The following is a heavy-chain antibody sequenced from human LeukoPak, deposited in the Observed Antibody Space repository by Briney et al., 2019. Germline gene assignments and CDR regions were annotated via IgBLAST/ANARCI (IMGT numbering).Heavy chain of an antibody. V-gene: IGHV1-69*04. CDR3: ASVARATETNFDY. J-gene: IGHJ4*02. D-gene: IGHD1-26*01. CDR1: GGTFSSYA. Sequence: ASVKVSCKASGGTFSSYAISWVRQAPGQGLEWMGRIIPILGIANYAQKFLGRVTITADKSTSTAYMELSSLRSEDTAVYYCASVARATETNFDYWGQGTLVTVSS. CDR2: IIPILGIA.